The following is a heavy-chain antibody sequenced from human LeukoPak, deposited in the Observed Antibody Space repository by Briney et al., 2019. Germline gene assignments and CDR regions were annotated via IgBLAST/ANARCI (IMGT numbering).Heavy chain of an antibody. CDR1: GGSISSSNW. CDR2: IYHSGDT. V-gene: IGHV4-4*02. D-gene: IGHD3-22*01. J-gene: IGHJ4*02. Sequence: SETLSLTCAVSGGSISSSNWWSWVRQPPGKGLEWIGEIYHSGDTNYNPSLKSRVTISADKSKNQFSLKLTSVTAAGTAVYYCARTYYYDSSQGTVDYWGQGTLVTVSS. CDR3: ARTYYYDSSQGTVDY.